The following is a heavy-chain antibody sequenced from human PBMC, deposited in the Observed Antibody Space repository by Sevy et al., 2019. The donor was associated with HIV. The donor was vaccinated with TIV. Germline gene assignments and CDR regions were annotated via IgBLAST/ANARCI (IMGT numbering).Heavy chain of an antibody. CDR3: ARDTGSSSLWRYYYMDV. Sequence: GGSLRLSCAASGFTFSDYYMSWIRQAPGKGPEWVSYISSSGSTIYYADSVKGRFTISRDNAKNSLYLQMNSLRAEDTAVHYCARDTGSSSLWRYYYMDVWGNGTTVTVSS. V-gene: IGHV3-11*01. D-gene: IGHD6-13*01. J-gene: IGHJ6*03. CDR1: GFTFSDYY. CDR2: ISSSGSTI.